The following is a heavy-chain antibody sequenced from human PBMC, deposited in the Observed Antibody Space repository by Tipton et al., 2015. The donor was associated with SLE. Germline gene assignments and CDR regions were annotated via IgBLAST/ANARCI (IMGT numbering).Heavy chain of an antibody. CDR1: GGSISSNKW. V-gene: IGHV4-4*02. CDR2: IYHSGTT. Sequence: TLSLTCVVSGGSISSNKWWNWVSQPQGTGLQWIGQIYHSGTTYYNPSLKSRVTISVDTSKNQFSLNLSSVTAADTAVYYCERDWYSGSTWDYWGQGTLVTVSS. CDR3: ERDWYSGSTWDY. D-gene: IGHD1-26*01. J-gene: IGHJ4*02.